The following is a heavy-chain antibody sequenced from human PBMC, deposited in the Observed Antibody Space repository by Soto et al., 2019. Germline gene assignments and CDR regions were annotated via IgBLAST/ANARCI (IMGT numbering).Heavy chain of an antibody. D-gene: IGHD3-22*01. J-gene: IGHJ3*02. Sequence: PGGSLRLSCAASGFTFSSCWMSWVRQAPGKGLEWVANIKQDGSEKYYVDSVKGRFTISRDNAKNSLYLQMNSLRAEDTAVYYCARQVVSAFDIWGQGTMVTVSS. CDR3: ARQVVSAFDI. V-gene: IGHV3-7*01. CDR2: IKQDGSEK. CDR1: GFTFSSCW.